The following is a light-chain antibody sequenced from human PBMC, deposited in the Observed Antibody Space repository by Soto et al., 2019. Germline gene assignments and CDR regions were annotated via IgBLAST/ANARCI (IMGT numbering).Light chain of an antibody. J-gene: IGKJ2*01. V-gene: IGKV1-8*01. Sequence: AIRMTQSPSSFSASTGDRVTITCRASQGISSYLAWYQQKPGKAPKLLIYAASTLQSGVPSRFSGSGSGTDFTLTISCLQSEDFATYYSQQYHSYPYTFGQGTKLEIK. CDR1: QGISSY. CDR3: QQYHSYPYT. CDR2: AAS.